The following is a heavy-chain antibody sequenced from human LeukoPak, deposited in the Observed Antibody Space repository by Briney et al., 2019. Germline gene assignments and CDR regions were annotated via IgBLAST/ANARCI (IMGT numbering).Heavy chain of an antibody. CDR3: ARSLSAAGIDF. D-gene: IGHD6-25*01. V-gene: IGHV4-38-2*01. CDR2: VYHSGTT. J-gene: IGHJ4*02. Sequence: SETLSLTCAVSGYSISSGRYWGWIRQPPGKGLEWIGSVYHSGTTYYNPSLKSRLTISVDTSNNQFSLNLRSVTAADTAVYYCARSLSAAGIDFWGQGTLVTVSS. CDR1: GYSISSGRY.